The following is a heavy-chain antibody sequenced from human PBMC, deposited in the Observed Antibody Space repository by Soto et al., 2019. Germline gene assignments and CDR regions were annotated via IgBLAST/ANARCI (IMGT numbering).Heavy chain of an antibody. D-gene: IGHD6-19*01. J-gene: IGHJ4*02. V-gene: IGHV4-59*01. CDR2: IYYSGST. CDR3: ARGRYGSGWSPFDY. Sequence: SETLSLTCTVSGGSISSYYWSWIRQPPGKGLEWIGYIYYSGSTNYNPSLKSRVTISVDTSKNQFSLKLSSVTAADTAVYYCARGRYGSGWSPFDYWGQGTLVTVSS. CDR1: GGSISSYY.